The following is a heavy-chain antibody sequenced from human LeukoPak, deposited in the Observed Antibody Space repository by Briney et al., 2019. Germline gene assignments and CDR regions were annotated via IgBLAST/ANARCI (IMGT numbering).Heavy chain of an antibody. D-gene: IGHD3-16*01. CDR2: ISGHGGSI. CDR3: AKGPLGGRLDY. CDR1: GFTFDDYA. J-gene: IGHJ4*02. V-gene: IGHV3-43*02. Sequence: GGSLRLSCAASGFTFDDYAMHWARQAPGKGLEWVSLISGHGGSIYYADSVKGRFTISRDNSKNSLYLQMNSLRTEDTALYYCAKGPLGGRLDYWGQGTLVTVSS.